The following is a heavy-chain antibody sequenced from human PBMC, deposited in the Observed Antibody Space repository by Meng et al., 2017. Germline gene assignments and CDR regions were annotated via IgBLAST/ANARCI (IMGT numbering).Heavy chain of an antibody. D-gene: IGHD6-13*01. CDR3: ARDEDISAAGKLFGDY. CDR2: IDPKNGDT. Sequence: QGQLCQLVAEVMKPGASLKASCKPSGNNSPASYIHWVRQAPGQGLEWMGRIDPKNGDTHYAQKFQGRVTMTGDTSISTAYMDLSGLRSDDTAVYYCARDEDISAAGKLFGDYWGQGTLVTVSS. V-gene: IGHV1-2*06. CDR1: GNNSPASY. J-gene: IGHJ4*02.